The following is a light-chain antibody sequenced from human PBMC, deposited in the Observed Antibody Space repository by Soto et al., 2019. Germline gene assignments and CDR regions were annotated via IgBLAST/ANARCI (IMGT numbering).Light chain of an antibody. CDR2: AAS. Sequence: DIQMTQSPSSLSASLGDRVTIPCRTSQGIGVYLAWFQQKPGNAPKLLIYAASTLQSGVPSRFSGSGSWTDFTLAVSSLQPEDVATYYCQKYNSAPLTFGGGTRVEIK. CDR1: QGIGVY. J-gene: IGKJ4*01. V-gene: IGKV1-27*01. CDR3: QKYNSAPLT.